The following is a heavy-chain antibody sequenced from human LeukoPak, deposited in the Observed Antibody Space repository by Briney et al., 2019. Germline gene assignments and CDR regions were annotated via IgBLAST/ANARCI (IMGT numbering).Heavy chain of an antibody. CDR3: AKVGRRDDFVWGSYQAY. V-gene: IGHV3-23*01. D-gene: IGHD3-16*02. CDR1: GFTFSSYA. Sequence: TGGSLRLSCAASGFTFSSYAMSWVRQAPGKGLEWVSAISGSGGSTYYADSVKGRFTISRDNSKNTLYLQMNSLRAEDTAVYYCAKVGRRDDFVWGSYQAYWGQGTLVTVSS. J-gene: IGHJ4*02. CDR2: ISGSGGST.